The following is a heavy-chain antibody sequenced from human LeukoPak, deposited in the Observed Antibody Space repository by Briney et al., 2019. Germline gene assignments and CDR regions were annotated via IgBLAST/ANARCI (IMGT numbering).Heavy chain of an antibody. CDR1: GYTFTSYD. J-gene: IGHJ5*02. CDR2: MNPNSGNT. D-gene: IGHD3-3*01. Sequence: ASVKVSCKASGYTFTSYDINWVRQATGQGLEWMGWMNPNSGNTGYAQKFQGRVTMTRNTSISTAYMELSSLRSEDTAVYYCARGNYDLWSGYHNWFDPWGQGTLVTVSS. V-gene: IGHV1-8*01. CDR3: ARGNYDLWSGYHNWFDP.